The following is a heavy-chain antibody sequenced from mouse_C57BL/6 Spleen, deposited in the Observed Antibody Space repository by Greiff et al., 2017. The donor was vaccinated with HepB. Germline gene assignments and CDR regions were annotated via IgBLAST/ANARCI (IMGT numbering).Heavy chain of an antibody. J-gene: IGHJ4*01. CDR3: ARGVYYGNNYYAMDY. V-gene: IGHV1-69*01. Sequence: LMKPGASVKLSCKASGYTFTSYWMHWVKQRPGQGLEWIGEIDPSDSYTNYNQKFKGKSTLTVDKSSSTAYMQLSSLTSEDSAVYYCARGVYYGNNYYAMDYWGQGTSVTVSS. CDR2: IDPSDSYT. CDR1: GYTFTSYW. D-gene: IGHD2-1*01.